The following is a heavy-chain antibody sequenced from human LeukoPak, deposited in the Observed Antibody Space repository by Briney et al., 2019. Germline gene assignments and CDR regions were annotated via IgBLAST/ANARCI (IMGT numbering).Heavy chain of an antibody. D-gene: IGHD2-15*01. CDR3: ARLGYGSGGSCSNH. CDR1: GYTFTGYY. CDR2: INPNSGGT. J-gene: IGHJ4*02. Sequence: ASVKVSCKASGYTFTGYYMHWVRQAPGQELEWMGWINPNSGGTNYAQKFQGRVTMTRDTSISTAYMELSRLRSDDTAVYYCARLGYGSGGSCSNHWGQGTLVTVSS. V-gene: IGHV1-2*02.